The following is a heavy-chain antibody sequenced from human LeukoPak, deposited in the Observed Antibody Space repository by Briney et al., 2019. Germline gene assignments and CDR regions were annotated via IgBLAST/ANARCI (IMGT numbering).Heavy chain of an antibody. V-gene: IGHV3-23*01. CDR3: AKGATGYDFWSGYYNGLDP. D-gene: IGHD3-3*01. Sequence: PGGSLRLSCAASGFTFSSYAMSWVRQAPGEGLEWVSAISGSGGSTYYADSVKGRFTISRDNSKTTLYLQMNSLRAEDTAVYYCAKGATGYDFWSGYYNGLDPWGQGTLVTVSS. CDR2: ISGSGGST. J-gene: IGHJ5*02. CDR1: GFTFSSYA.